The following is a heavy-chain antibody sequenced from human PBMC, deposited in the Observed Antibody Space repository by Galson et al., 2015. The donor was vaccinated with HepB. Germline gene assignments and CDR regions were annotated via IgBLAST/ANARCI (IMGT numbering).Heavy chain of an antibody. J-gene: IGHJ4*02. CDR1: GFTFSDYA. D-gene: IGHD6-6*01. CDR2: ISYGGSNT. V-gene: IGHV3-30*04. Sequence: SLRLSCAASGFTFSDYAMHWVRQAPGKGLEWVAVISYGGSNTYYADSVKGRFTISRDNSKNTLYLQMNSLRGDDTAVYYCARGPASAYWGQGTLVTVSS. CDR3: ARGPASAY.